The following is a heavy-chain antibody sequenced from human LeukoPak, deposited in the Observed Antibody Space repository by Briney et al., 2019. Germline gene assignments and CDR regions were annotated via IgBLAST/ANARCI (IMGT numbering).Heavy chain of an antibody. CDR3: AADPYYYDSSGFYYYYGMDV. Sequence: GTSVKVSCKASGFTFTSSAMQWVRQARGRRLEWIGWIVVGGGNTNYAQKFQERVTITRDMSTSTAYMELSSLRSEDTAVYYCAADPYYYDSSGFYYYYGMDVWGQGTTVTVSS. CDR2: IVVGGGNT. J-gene: IGHJ6*02. D-gene: IGHD3-22*01. CDR1: GFTFTSSA. V-gene: IGHV1-58*02.